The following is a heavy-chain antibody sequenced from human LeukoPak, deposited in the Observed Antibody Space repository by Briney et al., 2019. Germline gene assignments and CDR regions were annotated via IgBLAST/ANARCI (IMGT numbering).Heavy chain of an antibody. CDR3: ASGARGSWYEIGGEYFQH. V-gene: IGHV4-39*01. Sequence: SETLSLTCTVSGGSISSYYWGWIRQPPGKGLEWIGSIYYSGSTYYNPSLKSRVTISVDTSKNQFSLKLSSVTAADTAVYYCASGARGSWYEIGGEYFQHWGQGTLVTVSS. J-gene: IGHJ1*01. CDR2: IYYSGST. CDR1: GGSISSYY. D-gene: IGHD6-13*01.